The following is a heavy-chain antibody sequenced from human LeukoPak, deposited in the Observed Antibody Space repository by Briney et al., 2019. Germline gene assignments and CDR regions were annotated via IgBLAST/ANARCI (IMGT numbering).Heavy chain of an antibody. Sequence: GASVKVSCKASGYTFTSYGISWVRQAPGQGLEWMGWISAYNGNTNYAQKLQGRVTMTTDTSTSTAYMKLRSLRSDDTAVYYCARDLFACSSTSCYHETFDPWGQGTLVTVSS. CDR2: ISAYNGNT. V-gene: IGHV1-18*01. J-gene: IGHJ5*02. CDR3: ARDLFACSSTSCYHETFDP. CDR1: GYTFTSYG. D-gene: IGHD2-2*01.